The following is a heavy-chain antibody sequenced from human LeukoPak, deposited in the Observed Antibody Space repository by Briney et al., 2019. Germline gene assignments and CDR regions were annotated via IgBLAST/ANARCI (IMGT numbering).Heavy chain of an antibody. J-gene: IGHJ4*02. CDR3: ASDRSGLSFCF. CDR2: VYYSGST. V-gene: IGHV4-39*01. Sequence: SETLSLTCTVSGGSISSTSYYWGWIRQPPGKGLEWIGSVYYSGSTYYNSSLQSRITISVDTSKNQFSLKLTSVTAADTAVYYCASDRSGLSFCFWGQGTLVTVSS. D-gene: IGHD3-22*01. CDR1: GGSISSTSYY.